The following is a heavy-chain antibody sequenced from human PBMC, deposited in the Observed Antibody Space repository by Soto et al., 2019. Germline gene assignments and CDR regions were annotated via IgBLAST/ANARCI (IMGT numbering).Heavy chain of an antibody. D-gene: IGHD2-15*01. J-gene: IGHJ6*02. CDR2: ISYDGARK. V-gene: IGHV3-30-3*01. CDR1: GFTFSIYA. Sequence: QVQLVESGGGVVQPGRSLRLSCAASGFTFSIYAMHWVRQAPGKGLEWVAVISYDGARKAYANSVKGRLTISRDTSTNTLYQQMNSLIVEHTAAYYCARGDREDTTVVIGARPGEYGMDVWGRGTTVTVSS. CDR3: ARGDREDTTVVIGARPGEYGMDV.